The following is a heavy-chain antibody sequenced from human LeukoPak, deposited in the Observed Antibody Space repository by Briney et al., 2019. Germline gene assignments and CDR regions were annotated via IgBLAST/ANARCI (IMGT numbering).Heavy chain of an antibody. V-gene: IGHV4-4*02. CDR1: GGSISSSNW. Sequence: SGTLSLTCAVSGGSISSSNWYRWFRRPPRKRREWSGESYHSGSTNYSPSLKSRVTISVDKSKNQFSLKLSSVTAADTAVYYCARVRSDKSIDPWGQGTLVTVSS. CDR3: ARVRSDKSIDP. J-gene: IGHJ5*02. CDR2: SYHSGST.